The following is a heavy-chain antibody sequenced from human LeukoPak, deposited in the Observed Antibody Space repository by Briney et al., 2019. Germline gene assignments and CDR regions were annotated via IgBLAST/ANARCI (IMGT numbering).Heavy chain of an antibody. CDR1: GFTFSSYG. V-gene: IGHV3-33*01. Sequence: GGSLRLSCAASGFTFSSYGMHWVRQAPGKGLEWVAVIWYDGSNKYYADSVKGRFTISRDNSKSTLYLQMNSLRAEDTAVYYCATDSSGYDYWGQGTLVTVSS. CDR2: IWYDGSNK. D-gene: IGHD3-22*01. J-gene: IGHJ4*02. CDR3: ATDSSGYDY.